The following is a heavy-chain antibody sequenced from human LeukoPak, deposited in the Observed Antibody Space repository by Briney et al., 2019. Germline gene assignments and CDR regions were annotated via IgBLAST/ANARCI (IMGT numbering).Heavy chain of an antibody. Sequence: GGSLRLYCAASGFTFSSYGMHWVRQSPAKGLEWVAAIWYNGDNKDYTASVKGRFTISRDNSNNTLYLQMNSLRAEDTAIYYCARDSRVTTYYYYGMDVWGQGTTVTVSS. CDR2: IWYNGDNK. CDR1: GFTFSSYG. CDR3: ARDSRVTTYYYYGMDV. D-gene: IGHD4-17*01. V-gene: IGHV3-33*01. J-gene: IGHJ6*02.